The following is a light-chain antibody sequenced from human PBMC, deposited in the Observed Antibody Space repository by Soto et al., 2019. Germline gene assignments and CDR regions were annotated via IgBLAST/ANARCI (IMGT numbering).Light chain of an antibody. J-gene: IGKJ2*01. CDR1: QSVSSS. Sequence: EIVLTQSPATLSLSPGERATLSCRASQSVSSSLGWYQQIPGQAPRLLIYDASNRATGIPARFSGSGSGTDVILTISSLEPEDFAVYYCQQRSNWPRTFGQGTKLEI. CDR3: QQRSNWPRT. CDR2: DAS. V-gene: IGKV3-11*01.